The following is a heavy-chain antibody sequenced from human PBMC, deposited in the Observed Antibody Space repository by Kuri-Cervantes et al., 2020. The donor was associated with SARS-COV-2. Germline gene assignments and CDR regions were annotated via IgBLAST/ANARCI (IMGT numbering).Heavy chain of an antibody. J-gene: IGHJ4*02. CDR3: AKEPTIFGVVIIGYFDY. CDR2: ISGSGGST. D-gene: IGHD3-3*01. Sequence: GESLKISCAASGFTFSSYSMNWVRQAPGKGLEWVSAISGSGGSTYYADSVKGRFTISRDNSKNTLYLQMNSLRAEDTAVYYCAKEPTIFGVVIIGYFDYWGQGTLVTVSS. CDR1: GFTFSSYS. V-gene: IGHV3-23*01.